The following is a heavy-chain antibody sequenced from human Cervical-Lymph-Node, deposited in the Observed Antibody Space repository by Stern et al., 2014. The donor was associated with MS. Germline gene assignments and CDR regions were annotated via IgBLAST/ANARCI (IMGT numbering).Heavy chain of an antibody. J-gene: IGHJ4*02. V-gene: IGHV4-31*03. CDR1: CGSISSGGYY. D-gene: IGHD3-3*01. CDR2: IYYSGST. CDR3: ARVSYDFWSGYYVFDY. Sequence: QLQLQESGPGLVKPSQTLSLTCTVSCGSISSGGYYWSWLRQHPGKGLEWIGYIYYSGSTYYHPSLKSRVTISVDTSKNQFSLKLSSVTAADTAVYYCARVSYDFWSGYYVFDYWGQGTLVTVSS.